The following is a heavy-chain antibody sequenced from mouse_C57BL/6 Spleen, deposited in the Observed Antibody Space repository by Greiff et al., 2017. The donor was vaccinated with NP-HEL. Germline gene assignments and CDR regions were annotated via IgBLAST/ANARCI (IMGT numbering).Heavy chain of an antibody. V-gene: IGHV1-81*01. CDR1: GYTFTSYG. D-gene: IGHD1-1*01. CDR2: IYPRSGNT. J-gene: IGHJ1*03. Sequence: VQLVESGAELARPGASVKLSCKASGYTFTSYGISWVKQRTGQGLEWIGEIYPRSGNTYYNEKFKGKATLTADKSSSTAYMELRSLTSEDSAVYFCARDDGSSPWYFDVWGTGTTVTVSS. CDR3: ARDDGSSPWYFDV.